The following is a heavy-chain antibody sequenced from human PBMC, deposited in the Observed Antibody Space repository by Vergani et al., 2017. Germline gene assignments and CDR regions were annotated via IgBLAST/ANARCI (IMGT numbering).Heavy chain of an antibody. CDR3: VRARCSGPCFMSNWFDS. Sequence: EVQLVESGGGLIHPGGSLRLSCEGSGFSFSGSWMHWVRQSPEKGLVLVSRIKSDGSITNYADSVKGRFTISRDNAKNTLYLEMNSLRGDDTAIYYCVRARCSGPCFMSNWFDSWGQGTLVTVSS. J-gene: IGHJ5*01. CDR2: IKSDGSIT. CDR1: GFSFSGSW. V-gene: IGHV3-74*01. D-gene: IGHD5-12*01.